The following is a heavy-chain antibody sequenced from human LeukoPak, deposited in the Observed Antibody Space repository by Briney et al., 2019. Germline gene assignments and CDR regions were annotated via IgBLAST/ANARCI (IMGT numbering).Heavy chain of an antibody. D-gene: IGHD2-15*01. J-gene: IGHJ5*02. Sequence: GGSLRLSCAVSGLTFNNYAMSWVRQAPGKGLEWVSGISGRGASKYYADSVKGRFTISRDNSKDTLYLQMNSLRAEDTAVYYCARDALSVVAATLGFDPWGQGTLVTVSS. CDR3: ARDALSVVAATLGFDP. V-gene: IGHV3-23*01. CDR2: ISGRGASK. CDR1: GLTFNNYA.